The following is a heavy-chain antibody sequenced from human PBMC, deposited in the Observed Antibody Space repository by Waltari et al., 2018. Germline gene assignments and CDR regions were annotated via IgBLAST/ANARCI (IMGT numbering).Heavy chain of an antibody. CDR2: IWYDGSNK. J-gene: IGHJ4*02. V-gene: IGHV3-33*01. CDR1: GFTFSSYG. CDR3: ARKYCSGGSCYFDY. D-gene: IGHD2-15*01. Sequence: QVQLVESGGGVVQPGRSLRLSCAASGFTFSSYGMHWVRQAPGKGLEGVAVIWYDGSNKYYADSVKGRFTISRDNSKNTLYLQMNSLRAEDTAVYYCARKYCSGGSCYFDYWGQGTLVTVSS.